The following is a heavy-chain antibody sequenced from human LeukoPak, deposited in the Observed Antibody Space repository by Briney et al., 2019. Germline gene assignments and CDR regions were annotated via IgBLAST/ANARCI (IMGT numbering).Heavy chain of an antibody. CDR1: GFTFSNYW. D-gene: IGHD3-10*01. V-gene: IGHV3-23*01. J-gene: IGHJ5*02. CDR2: INGSGGRT. CDR3: AKAGAVRFDP. Sequence: PGGSLRLSCAASGFTFSNYWMSWVRQAPGKGLEWVSGINGSGGRTYYGASVKGRFTISRDNSKNTLYLQMNSLRAEDTAVYYCAKAGAVRFDPWGQGTLVTVSS.